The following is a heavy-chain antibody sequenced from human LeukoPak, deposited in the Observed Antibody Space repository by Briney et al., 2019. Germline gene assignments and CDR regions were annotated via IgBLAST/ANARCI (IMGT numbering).Heavy chain of an antibody. J-gene: IGHJ6*02. D-gene: IGHD2-2*02. V-gene: IGHV1-8*01. CDR2: MNPNSGNT. Sequence: ASVKVSCKASGYTFTSYDINWVRQATGQGLEWMGWMNPNSGNTGYAQKFQGRVTMTRNTSISTAYMELSSLRSEDTAVYYCARGGYFLPAAIWSYYYGMDVWGQGTTVTASS. CDR1: GYTFTSYD. CDR3: ARGGYFLPAAIWSYYYGMDV.